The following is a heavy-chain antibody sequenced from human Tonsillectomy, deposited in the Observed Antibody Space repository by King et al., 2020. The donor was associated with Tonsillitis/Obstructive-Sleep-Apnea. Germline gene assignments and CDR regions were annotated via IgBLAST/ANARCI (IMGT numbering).Heavy chain of an antibody. V-gene: IGHV4-59*01. Sequence: QLQESGPGLVKPSETLSLTCTVSGGSITNYYWSWIRQPPGKGLEWIGYIYYSGSTNYNPPLKSRLTISVDTSQNQFSLKLNSVTAADTAVYYCAREHYSNYVLDFWGQGTLVTVSS. J-gene: IGHJ4*02. D-gene: IGHD4-11*01. CDR2: IYYSGST. CDR3: AREHYSNYVLDF. CDR1: GGSITNYY.